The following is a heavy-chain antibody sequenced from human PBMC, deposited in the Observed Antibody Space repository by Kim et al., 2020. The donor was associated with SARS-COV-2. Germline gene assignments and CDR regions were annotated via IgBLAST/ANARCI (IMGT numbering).Heavy chain of an antibody. J-gene: IGHJ4*02. CDR3: TRMNWDPNLFEDF. V-gene: IGHV1-69*04. CDR1: GATFSSYA. Sequence: SVKVSCKAFGATFSSYAISWVRQAPGQGLEWMGRIIPVIGLINYAQKFQGRVTISADKSTSTTYLEMSSLRSEDTAVYFCTRMNWDPNLFEDFWVQGTLVTVAS. CDR2: IIPVIGLI. D-gene: IGHD7-27*01.